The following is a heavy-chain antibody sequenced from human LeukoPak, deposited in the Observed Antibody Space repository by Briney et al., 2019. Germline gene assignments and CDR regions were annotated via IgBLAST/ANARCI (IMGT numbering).Heavy chain of an antibody. V-gene: IGHV3-15*04. Sequence: GGSLRLSCAASGFTFNYAWMSWVRQVPGKGLEWVGKTVSEIDGGTTDYATPVKGRFTISRDDSKSTLYLQMNSLKIEDTAVYYCTTDEDWNYARKDVWGQGATVIVSS. CDR1: GFTFNYAW. CDR3: TTDEDWNYARKDV. J-gene: IGHJ6*02. D-gene: IGHD1-7*01. CDR2: TVSEIDGGTT.